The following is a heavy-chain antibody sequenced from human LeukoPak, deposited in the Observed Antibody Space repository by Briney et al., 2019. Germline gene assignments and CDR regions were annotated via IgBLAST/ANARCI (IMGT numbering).Heavy chain of an antibody. CDR2: MNPNSGNT. Sequence: ASVKVSCKASGYTFTAYYMHWVRRAPGQGLEWMGWMNPNSGNTGYAQKFQGRVTMTRNTSISTAYMELSSLRSEDTAVYYCARLDGDDAFDIWGQGTMVTVSS. J-gene: IGHJ3*02. CDR3: ARLDGDDAFDI. V-gene: IGHV1-8*02. D-gene: IGHD4-17*01. CDR1: GYTFTAYY.